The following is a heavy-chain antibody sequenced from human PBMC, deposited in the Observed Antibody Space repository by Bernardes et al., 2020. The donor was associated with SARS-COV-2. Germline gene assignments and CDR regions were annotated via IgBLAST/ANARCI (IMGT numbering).Heavy chain of an antibody. CDR2: IYWNIGNI. Sequence: GGSLRLSCAASGFTFGDYAMHWVRQPPGKGLEWVSSIYWNIGNIAYADSVKGRFTVSVDNTKNSLFLQMSSLRAEDTALYYCAKGHAVTTTRGHAVDIWGQGAMVIVSS. J-gene: IGHJ3*02. CDR1: GFTFGDYA. D-gene: IGHD4-17*01. V-gene: IGHV3-9*01. CDR3: AKGHAVTTTRGHAVDI.